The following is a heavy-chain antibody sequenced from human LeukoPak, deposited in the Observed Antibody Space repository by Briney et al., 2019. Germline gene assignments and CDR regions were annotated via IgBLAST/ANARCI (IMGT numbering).Heavy chain of an antibody. D-gene: IGHD6-6*01. CDR2: INPNSGGT. J-gene: IGHJ5*02. CDR1: GYTFTGYY. V-gene: IGHV1-2*02. Sequence: RASVKVSCKASGYTFTGYYMHWVRQAPGQGLEWMGWINPNSGGTNYAQKFQGRVTMTRDTSISTAYMELSSLRSEDTAVYYCARDHPLEEFEGSSSPNWFDPWGQGTLVTVSS. CDR3: ARDHPLEEFEGSSSPNWFDP.